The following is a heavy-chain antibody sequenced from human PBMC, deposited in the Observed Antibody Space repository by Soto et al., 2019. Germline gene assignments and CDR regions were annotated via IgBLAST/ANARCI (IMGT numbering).Heavy chain of an antibody. CDR1: GASITSSGYY. CDR3: ARATESHYFDY. J-gene: IGHJ4*02. CDR2: IYYRGTT. Sequence: QVQLQESGPGLVKPSQTLSLTCTLSGASITSSGYYWSWIRLHPGEGLEWIGYIYYRGTTYYNPSLKSXXTXAXVTSKKEFSLTLTSVTAADTAVYYCARATESHYFDYWGRGILVTVTS. V-gene: IGHV4-31*01.